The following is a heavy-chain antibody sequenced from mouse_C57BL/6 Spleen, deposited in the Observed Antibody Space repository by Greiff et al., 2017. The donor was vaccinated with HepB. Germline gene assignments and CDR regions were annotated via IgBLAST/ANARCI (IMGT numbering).Heavy chain of an antibody. J-gene: IGHJ4*01. V-gene: IGHV1-18*01. CDR1: GYTFTDYN. CDR3: ARSWITTVYYAMDY. Sequence: VQLKQSGPELVKPGASVKIPCKASGYTFTDYNMDWVKQSHGKSLEWIGDINPNNGGTIYNQKFKGKATLTVDKSSSTAYMELRSLTSEDTAVYYCARSWITTVYYAMDYWGQGTSVTVSS. CDR2: INPNNGGT. D-gene: IGHD1-1*01.